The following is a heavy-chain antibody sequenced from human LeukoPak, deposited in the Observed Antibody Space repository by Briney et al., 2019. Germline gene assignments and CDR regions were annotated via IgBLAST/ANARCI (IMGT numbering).Heavy chain of an antibody. J-gene: IGHJ5*02. D-gene: IGHD2-2*01. V-gene: IGHV6-1*01. CDR1: GDSVSSNSAA. Sequence: SQTLSLTCAISGDSVSSNSAAWNWIRQSPSRGLEWLGRTYYRSKWYNDYAVSVKSRITINPDTSKNQFSLQLNSVTPEDTAVYYCARGICADVASTSCYAPPWFDPWGQGTLVTVSS. CDR2: TYYRSKWYN. CDR3: ARGICADVASTSCYAPPWFDP.